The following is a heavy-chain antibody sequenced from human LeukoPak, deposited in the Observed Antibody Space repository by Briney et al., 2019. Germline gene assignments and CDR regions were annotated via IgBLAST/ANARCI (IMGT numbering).Heavy chain of an antibody. D-gene: IGHD3-22*01. Sequence: GGSLRLSCAASGFTFSDYYMGWIRQAPGKGLEWVSYISSSGSTIYYADSVKGRFTISRDNAKNSLYLQMNSLRAEDTAVYYCARVYYYDSSGYAPDYYYYYGMDVWGQGTTVTVSS. CDR1: GFTFSDYY. J-gene: IGHJ6*02. CDR2: ISSSGSTI. V-gene: IGHV3-11*01. CDR3: ARVYYYDSSGYAPDYYYYYGMDV.